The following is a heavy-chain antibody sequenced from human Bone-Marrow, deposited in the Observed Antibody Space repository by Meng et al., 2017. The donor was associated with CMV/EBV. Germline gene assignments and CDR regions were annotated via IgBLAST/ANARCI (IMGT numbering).Heavy chain of an antibody. J-gene: IGHJ4*01. CDR3: ARDLGVGAAGD. CDR1: GHTFSDYF. CDR2: INPKSGVT. D-gene: IGHD3-3*01. V-gene: IGHV1-2*02. Sequence: ASVKVSCKASGHTFSDYFLHWVRQASGQGLEWMGWINPKSGVTNYAQRFQDRVTMTTDTSIRTVYMDLSRLTSDDTAIFYCARDLGVGAAGDWGQGTLVTVPS.